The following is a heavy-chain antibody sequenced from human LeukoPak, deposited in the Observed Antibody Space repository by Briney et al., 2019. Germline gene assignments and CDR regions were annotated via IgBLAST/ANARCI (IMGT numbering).Heavy chain of an antibody. CDR2: IYHSGST. D-gene: IGHD2-2*01. CDR1: GYSISSGNY. Sequence: ASETLSLTCSVSGYSISSGNYWGWIRLPPGKGLQWIGSIYHSGSTYYNPSLKSRVTISVDTSKNQFSLKLSSVTAADTAVYYCAKGYCRGNSCYDDRGAFDYWGQGTLVTVSS. V-gene: IGHV4-38-2*02. CDR3: AKGYCRGNSCYDDRGAFDY. J-gene: IGHJ4*02.